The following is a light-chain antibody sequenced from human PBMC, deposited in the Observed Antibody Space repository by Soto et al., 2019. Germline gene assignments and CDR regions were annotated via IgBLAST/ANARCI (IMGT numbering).Light chain of an antibody. J-gene: IGKJ2*01. CDR2: GAT. V-gene: IGKV1-39*01. CDR1: QIISSY. Sequence: DIQMTQSPSSLSASVGDRVTITCRASQIISSYLHWYQQKPGKAPKVVIYGATNLQGGVPSRFRGREYVTDFNPTISSLQPEDFATYYCQQSYSTAYTFGLGTKLEIK. CDR3: QQSYSTAYT.